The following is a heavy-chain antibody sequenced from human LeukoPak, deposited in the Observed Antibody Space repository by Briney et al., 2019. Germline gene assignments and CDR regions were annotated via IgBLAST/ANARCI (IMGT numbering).Heavy chain of an antibody. D-gene: IGHD3-22*01. Sequence: PSQTLSLTCAVSGGSISSGGYSWSWIRQPPGKGLEWIGYIYHSGSTYYNPSLKSRVTISVDRSKNPFSLKLSSVTAADTAVYYCARGLTYYYDSSGYYIDAFDIWGQGTMVTVSS. CDR2: IYHSGST. CDR1: GGSISSGGYS. J-gene: IGHJ3*02. CDR3: ARGLTYYYDSSGYYIDAFDI. V-gene: IGHV4-30-2*01.